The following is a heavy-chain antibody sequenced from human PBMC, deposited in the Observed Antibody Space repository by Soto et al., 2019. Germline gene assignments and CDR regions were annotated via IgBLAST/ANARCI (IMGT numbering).Heavy chain of an antibody. Sequence: GGSLRLSCAASGFTFSSYWMHWVRQAPGKGLVWVSRINSDGSSTSYADSVKGRFTISRDNAKNTLYLQMNSLRAEDTAVYYCARADTYYXFWSGXRYXXDYWGQGTLVTVSS. CDR3: ARADTYYXFWSGXRYXXDY. CDR2: INSDGSST. D-gene: IGHD3-3*01. CDR1: GFTFSSYW. J-gene: IGHJ4*02. V-gene: IGHV3-74*01.